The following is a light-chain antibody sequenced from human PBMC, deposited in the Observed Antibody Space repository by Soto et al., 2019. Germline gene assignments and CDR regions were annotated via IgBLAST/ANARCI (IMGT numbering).Light chain of an antibody. CDR2: KAS. V-gene: IGKV1-5*03. Sequence: DIQRTQSPSTLSASVGDRVTITCRASQSISIWLAWYQPKPGKAPKLLIYKASSLESGVPSRFSGSGSGTEFTLTISSLQPDDFATYYCQQYNSYWTFGQGTKVDIK. CDR1: QSISIW. CDR3: QQYNSYWT. J-gene: IGKJ1*01.